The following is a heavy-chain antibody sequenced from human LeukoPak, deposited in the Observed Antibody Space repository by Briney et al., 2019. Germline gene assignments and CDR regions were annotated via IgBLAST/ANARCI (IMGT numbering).Heavy chain of an antibody. Sequence: PGESLKISCKGSGYSFTSYWICLVRHMPGKGLEWMGIIYPGDSDTRYSPSFQGQVTISADKSISTAYLQWSSLKASDTAMYYCARRHRGIAVAGSKIWRHYYYYYMDVWGKGTTVTVSS. J-gene: IGHJ6*03. CDR2: IYPGDSDT. V-gene: IGHV5-51*01. CDR3: ARRHRGIAVAGSKIWRHYYYYYMDV. D-gene: IGHD6-19*01. CDR1: GYSFTSYW.